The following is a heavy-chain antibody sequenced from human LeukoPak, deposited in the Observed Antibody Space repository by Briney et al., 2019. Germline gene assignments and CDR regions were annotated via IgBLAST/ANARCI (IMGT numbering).Heavy chain of an antibody. CDR3: ARQDTSWSGYYTGYYYYYMDV. V-gene: IGHV4-39*01. D-gene: IGHD3-3*01. Sequence: SETLSLTRTVSGGSISSSSYYWGWIRQPPGKGLEWIGSIYYSGSTYYNPSLKSRVTISVDTSKNQFSLKLSSVTAADTAVYYCARQDTSWSGYYTGYYYYYMDVWGKGTTVSVSS. CDR1: GGSISSSSYY. J-gene: IGHJ6*03. CDR2: IYYSGST.